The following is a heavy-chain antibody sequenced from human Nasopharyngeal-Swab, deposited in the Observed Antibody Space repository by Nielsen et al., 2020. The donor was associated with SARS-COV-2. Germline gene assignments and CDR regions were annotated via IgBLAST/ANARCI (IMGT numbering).Heavy chain of an antibody. D-gene: IGHD3-10*01. V-gene: IGHV5-51*01. J-gene: IGHJ4*02. CDR2: IYPGDSDT. CDR1: GYSFTSYW. CDR3: ARHYYGSGSYIDY. Sequence: GGSLRLSCKGSGYSFTSYWIGWVRQMPGKGLEWMGIIYPGDSDTRYSPSFQGQVTISAGKSISTAYLQWSSLKASDTAMYYCARHYYGSGSYIDYWGQGTLVTVSS.